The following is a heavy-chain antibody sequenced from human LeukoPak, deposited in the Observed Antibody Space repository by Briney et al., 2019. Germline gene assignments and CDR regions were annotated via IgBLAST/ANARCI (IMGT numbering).Heavy chain of an antibody. CDR1: GFTFSSYE. Sequence: GGSLRLSCAASGFTFSSYEMNWVRQAPGKGLEWVSGINWNGGSTGYADSVKGRFTISRDNAKNSLSLQMNSLRVEDTALYYCARGGISIFGVVIYMDVWGKGTTVTVSS. V-gene: IGHV3-20*04. D-gene: IGHD3-3*01. CDR3: ARGGISIFGVVIYMDV. CDR2: INWNGGST. J-gene: IGHJ6*03.